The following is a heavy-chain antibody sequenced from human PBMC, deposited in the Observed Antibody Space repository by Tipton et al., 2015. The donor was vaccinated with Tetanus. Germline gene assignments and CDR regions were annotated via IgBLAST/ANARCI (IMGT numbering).Heavy chain of an antibody. CDR2: IYYSGST. CDR1: GGSISSYY. V-gene: IGHV4-59*01. J-gene: IGHJ6*02. D-gene: IGHD3-10*01. Sequence: TLSLTCTVSGGSISSYYWSWIRQPPGKGLEWIGYIYYSGSTNYNPSLKSRVTISVDTSKNQFSLKLSSVTAADTAVYYCARALLWFGEPYYYYSGMDVWGQGTTVTVSS. CDR3: ARALLWFGEPYYYYSGMDV.